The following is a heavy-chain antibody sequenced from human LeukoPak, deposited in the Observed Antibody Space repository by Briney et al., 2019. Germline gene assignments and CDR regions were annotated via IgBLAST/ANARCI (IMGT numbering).Heavy chain of an antibody. V-gene: IGHV1-46*01. Sequence: ASVKVSRKASGYTFTSYYMHWVRQAPGQGLEWMGIINPSGGSTSYAQKFQGRVTMTRDTSTSTVYMELSSLRSEDTAVYYCARAPDYYGSGGAWFNPWGQGTLVTVSS. J-gene: IGHJ5*02. CDR3: ARAPDYYGSGGAWFNP. CDR2: INPSGGST. CDR1: GYTFTSYY. D-gene: IGHD3-10*01.